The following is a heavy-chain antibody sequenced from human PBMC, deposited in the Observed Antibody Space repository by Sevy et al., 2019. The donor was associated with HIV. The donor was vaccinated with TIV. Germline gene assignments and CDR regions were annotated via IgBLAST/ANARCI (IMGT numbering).Heavy chain of an antibody. V-gene: IGHV5-51*01. CDR2: IYPGDSDT. CDR1: GYSFTSYW. CDR3: ERRTCGDCYHTTRGVGPCWIPDVFDI. D-gene: IGHD2-21*02. J-gene: IGHJ3*02. Sequence: GESLKISCKGSGYSFTSYWIGWVRQMPGKGLEWMVIIYPGDSDTRYSPSFQGQVTISADKSISTAYLQWSSLKASDTAIYYCERRTCGDCYHTTRGVGPCWIPDVFDIWGQGTMVTVSS.